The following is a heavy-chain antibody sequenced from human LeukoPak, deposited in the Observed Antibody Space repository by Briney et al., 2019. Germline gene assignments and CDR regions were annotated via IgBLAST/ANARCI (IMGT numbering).Heavy chain of an antibody. CDR3: ASEGGSSSGWFDP. V-gene: IGHV4-39*01. J-gene: IGHJ5*02. Sequence: SETLSLTCTVSGGSISSSSYYWGWIRQPPGKGLEWIGSIYYSGSTYYNPSLKSRVTISVDTSKNQFSLKLSSVTAADTAVYYCASEGGSSSGWFDPWGQGTLVTVSS. CDR1: GGSISSSSYY. D-gene: IGHD6-6*01. CDR2: IYYSGST.